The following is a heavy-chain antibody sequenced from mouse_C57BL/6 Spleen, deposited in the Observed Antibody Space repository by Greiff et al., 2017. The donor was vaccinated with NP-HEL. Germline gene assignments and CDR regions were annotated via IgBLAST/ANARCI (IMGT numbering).Heavy chain of an antibody. D-gene: IGHD3-2*02. V-gene: IGHV3-6*01. CDR3: ARGAAQVFAY. J-gene: IGHJ3*01. Sequence: DVQLVESGPGLVKPSQSLSLTCSVTGYSITSGYYWNWTRQFPGNKLEWMGYISYDGSNNYNPSLKNRISITRDTSKNQFFLKLNSVTTEDTATYYCARGAAQVFAYWGQGTLVTVSA. CDR1: GYSITSGYY. CDR2: ISYDGSN.